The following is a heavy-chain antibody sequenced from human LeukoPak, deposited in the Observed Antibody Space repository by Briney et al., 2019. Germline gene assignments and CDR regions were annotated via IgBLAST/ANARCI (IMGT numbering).Heavy chain of an antibody. J-gene: IGHJ4*02. CDR3: AKDVLGYGSGSYAPFDY. Sequence: PGGSLRLSCAASGFTFSRFWMSWVRQAPGKGLEWVASIDQDESTIRYVGSVRGRFTISRDNVKNSLFLQMNSLRVEDTALYYCAKDVLGYGSGSYAPFDYWGQGTLVTVSS. CDR2: IDQDESTI. D-gene: IGHD3-10*01. V-gene: IGHV3-7*03. CDR1: GFTFSRFW.